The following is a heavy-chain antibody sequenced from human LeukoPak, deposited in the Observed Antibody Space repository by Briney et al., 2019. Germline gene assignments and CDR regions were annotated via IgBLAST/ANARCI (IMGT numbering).Heavy chain of an antibody. J-gene: IGHJ4*02. CDR1: GGSMSSYY. CDR3: ASGIQWTGNNF. V-gene: IGHV4-4*07. CDR2: MYLSGET. Sequence: SETLSLTCTVSGGSMSSYYWTWIRQAAGKGLEWIGRMYLSGETNYNPSLQSRVRMSVDTSKNHFFLKLTSATAADTAVYYCASGIQWTGNNFWGPGTLVTVSS. D-gene: IGHD3/OR15-3a*01.